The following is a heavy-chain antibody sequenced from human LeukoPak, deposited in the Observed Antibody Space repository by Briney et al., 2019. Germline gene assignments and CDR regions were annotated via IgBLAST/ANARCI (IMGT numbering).Heavy chain of an antibody. Sequence: SETLSLTCTVSGYSISNNFYWAWIRQSPGKGLEWIVSINHSWSTYYNPSLKSRVTISVDTSKNQFSLKLTSVTAADTAVYYCARAGGITETTRWFDPWGQGTLVTVSS. V-gene: IGHV4-38-2*02. D-gene: IGHD1-7*01. CDR1: GYSISNNFY. CDR3: ARAGGITETTRWFDP. J-gene: IGHJ5*02. CDR2: INHSWST.